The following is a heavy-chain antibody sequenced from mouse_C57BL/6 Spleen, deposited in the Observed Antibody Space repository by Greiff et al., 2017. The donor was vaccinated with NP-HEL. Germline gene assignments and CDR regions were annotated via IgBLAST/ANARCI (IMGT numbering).Heavy chain of an antibody. CDR3: ARTGDYGSSLDY. J-gene: IGHJ2*01. V-gene: IGHV1-42*01. CDR1: GYSFTGYY. Sequence: LVEPGASVKISCKASGYSFTGYYMNWVKQSPEKSLEWIGEINPSTGGTTYNQKFKAKATLTVDKSSSTAYMQLKSLTSEDSAVYYCARTGDYGSSLDYWGQDTTLTVSS. CDR2: INPSTGGT. D-gene: IGHD1-1*01.